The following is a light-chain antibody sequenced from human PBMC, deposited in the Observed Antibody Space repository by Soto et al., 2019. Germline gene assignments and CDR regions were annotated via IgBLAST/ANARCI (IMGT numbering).Light chain of an antibody. CDR2: AAS. CDR3: QQYGSSPRWT. CDR1: QSVSSNS. Sequence: EIVLTQSPVTLSLSPMEIARPSSMTSQSVSSNSLAWHQQKPGQAPRLLMYAASSRAAGIPDRFSGSGSGTDFTLTISRLEPEDFAVYYCQQYGSSPRWTFGQGTKVDIK. J-gene: IGKJ1*01. V-gene: IGKV3-20*01.